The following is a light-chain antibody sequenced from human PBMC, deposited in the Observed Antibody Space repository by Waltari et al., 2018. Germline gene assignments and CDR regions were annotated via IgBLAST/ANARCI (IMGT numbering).Light chain of an antibody. V-gene: IGLV1-51*01. CDR2: DSD. Sequence: QSVLTQPPSVSAAPGQKVTISCSGSSSNIANNYVSWYQQLPGAAPKLLIFDSDKRSSGIPDRFSGSKSVTSATLVITGLQTGDEADYYCGAWDNSLSGGVFGGGTKLTVL. J-gene: IGLJ2*01. CDR3: GAWDNSLSGGV. CDR1: SSNIANNY.